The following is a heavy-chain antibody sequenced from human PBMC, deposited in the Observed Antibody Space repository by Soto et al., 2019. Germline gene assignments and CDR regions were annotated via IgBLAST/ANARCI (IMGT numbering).Heavy chain of an antibody. V-gene: IGHV3-33*01. CDR1: VFTFNNYG. D-gene: IGHD3-22*01. Sequence: PXGSLRLSCASSVFTFNNYGMHCVRHSPGRGLEWIGVIWYNGRNKYYADSLKGRFTISRDNSKNTVYLQMNSLSAEDTAVYYCARDRDYYDTRGYYYYFDSWGQGTLVTVSS. CDR2: IWYNGRNK. CDR3: ARDRDYYDTRGYYYYFDS. J-gene: IGHJ4*02.